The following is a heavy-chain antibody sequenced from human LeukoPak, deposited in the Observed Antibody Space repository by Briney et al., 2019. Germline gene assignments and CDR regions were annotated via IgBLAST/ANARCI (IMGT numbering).Heavy chain of an antibody. CDR2: IYSGGST. V-gene: IGHV3-53*01. J-gene: IGHJ3*02. CDR3: ARALGAYAFDI. Sequence: GGSLRPSCAASGFTFSTYAMSWVRQAPGKGLEWVSVIYSGGSTYYADSVKGRFTISRDNSKNTLYLQMNSLRAEDTAVYYCARALGAYAFDIWGQGTMVTVSS. CDR1: GFTFSTYA. D-gene: IGHD3-16*01.